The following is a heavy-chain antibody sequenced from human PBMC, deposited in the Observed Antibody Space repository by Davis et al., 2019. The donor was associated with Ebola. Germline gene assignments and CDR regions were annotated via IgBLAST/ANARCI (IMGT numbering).Heavy chain of an antibody. CDR3: ARLQVISVTSDYYYYYMAV. J-gene: IGHJ6*03. CDR2: IDPRDSYT. Sequence: GESLKISCKGSGYTFTSDWISWVRQMPGKGLEWMGRIDPRDSYTNYSPSFQGHVTISADKSISNAYLQWSSLKASDTGIYFCARLQVISVTSDYYYYYMAVWGKGTTVSVSS. D-gene: IGHD2/OR15-2a*01. CDR1: GYTFTSDW. V-gene: IGHV5-10-1*01.